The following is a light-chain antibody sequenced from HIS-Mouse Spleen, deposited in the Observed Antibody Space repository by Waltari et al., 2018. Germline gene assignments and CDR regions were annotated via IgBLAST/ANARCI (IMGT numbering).Light chain of an antibody. V-gene: IGKV4-1*01. J-gene: IGKJ2*01. Sequence: DIVMTQSPDPLAVSLGERATINSKSSQSVLYSSNNKNYLAWYQQKPGQPPKLLIYWASTRESGVPDRFSGSGSGTDFTLTISSLQAEDVAVYYCQQYYSTPYTFGQGTKLEIK. CDR2: WAS. CDR1: QSVLYSSNNKNY. CDR3: QQYYSTPYT.